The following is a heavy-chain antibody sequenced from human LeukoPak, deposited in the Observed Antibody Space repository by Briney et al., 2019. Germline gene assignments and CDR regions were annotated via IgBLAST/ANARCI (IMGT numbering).Heavy chain of an antibody. V-gene: IGHV3-30*18. J-gene: IGHJ4*02. Sequence: SGGSLRLSCAVSGFTFSSSGMHWVRQAPGKGLEWVAVISYDGSNKYYADSVKGRFTISRDNSKNTLYLQMNSLRAGDTAVYYCAKDSYDRSGYYYYYFAYWGQGTQVTVSS. CDR2: ISYDGSNK. D-gene: IGHD3-22*01. CDR3: AKDSYDRSGYYYYYFAY. CDR1: GFTFSSSG.